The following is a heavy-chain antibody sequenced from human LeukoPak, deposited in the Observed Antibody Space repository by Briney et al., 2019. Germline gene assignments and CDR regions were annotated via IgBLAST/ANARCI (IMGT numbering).Heavy chain of an antibody. CDR3: AREELVPAEEVAFDI. CDR2: IYIIGGN. V-gene: IGHV4-4*07. D-gene: IGHD2-2*01. Sequence: PSPTLSLTCPVAGGFISMHYWSWIRHPAGKGMESLGHIYIIGGNNYKPSLKSRVTMSVDTPKHQFSLKLSSVTAAGTAVYYCAREELVPAEEVAFDIWGQGAMVTVSS. J-gene: IGHJ3*02. CDR1: GGFISMHY.